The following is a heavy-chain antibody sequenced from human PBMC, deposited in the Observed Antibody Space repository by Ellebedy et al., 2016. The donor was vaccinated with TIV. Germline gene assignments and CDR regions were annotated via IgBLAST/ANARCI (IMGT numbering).Heavy chain of an antibody. CDR3: TTDNTPAGHDQ. J-gene: IGHJ4*02. Sequence: GGSLRLXCAPSGFTFMNAWMSWVRQAPGKGLEWVGRIRSKTDGGATDYAAPLKGRVTISRDDSRDTLHLQMNSLRTEDTAMYYCTTDNTPAGHDQWGQGTLVTVSS. CDR1: GFTFMNAW. V-gene: IGHV3-15*01. D-gene: IGHD2-15*01. CDR2: IRSKTDGGAT.